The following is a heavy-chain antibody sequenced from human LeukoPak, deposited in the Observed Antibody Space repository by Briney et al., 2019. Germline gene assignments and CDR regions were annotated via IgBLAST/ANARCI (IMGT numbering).Heavy chain of an antibody. CDR2: ISVSGGVT. J-gene: IGHJ4*02. D-gene: IGHD3-3*01. CDR1: GITLTDHG. V-gene: IGHV3-23*01. Sequence: PGGSLRLSCAASGITLTDHGLSWVRQAPGKGLEWVSSISVSGGVTLYADSVKGRFVISRDNSRSRVYLEMNRLRAEDTAVYYCAKGFDFWRGLYYFDHWGQGTLVTVSS. CDR3: AKGFDFWRGLYYFDH.